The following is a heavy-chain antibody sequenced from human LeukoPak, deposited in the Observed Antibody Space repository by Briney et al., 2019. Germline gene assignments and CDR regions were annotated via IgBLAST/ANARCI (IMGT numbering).Heavy chain of an antibody. D-gene: IGHD4-17*01. CDR3: AKDTGGYGDLTFVY. CDR1: GFTFSSYG. CDR2: ISYDGSNK. Sequence: PGGSLRLSCAASGFTFSSYGMHWVRQAPGKGLEGVAVISYDGSNKYYADSVKGRFTIYRDNSKNTLYLQMNSLRAEDTAVYYCAKDTGGYGDLTFVYWGQGTLVTVSS. J-gene: IGHJ4*02. V-gene: IGHV3-30*18.